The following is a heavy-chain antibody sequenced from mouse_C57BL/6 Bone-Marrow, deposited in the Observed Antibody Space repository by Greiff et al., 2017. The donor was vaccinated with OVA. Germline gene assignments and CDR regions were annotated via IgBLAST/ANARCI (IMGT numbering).Heavy chain of an antibody. CDR3: ARSYYGSSSHWYFDV. V-gene: IGHV1-4*01. D-gene: IGHD1-1*01. CDR2: INPSSGYT. CDR1: GYTFTSYT. J-gene: IGHJ1*03. Sequence: QVHVKQSGAELARPGASVKMSCKASGYTFTSYTMHWVKQRPGQGLEWIGYINPSSGYTKYNQKFKDKATLTADKSSSTAYMQLSSLTSEDSAVYYCARSYYGSSSHWYFDVWGTGTTVTVSS.